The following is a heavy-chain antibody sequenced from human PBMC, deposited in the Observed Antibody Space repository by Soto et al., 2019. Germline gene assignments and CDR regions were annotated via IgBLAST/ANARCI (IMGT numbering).Heavy chain of an antibody. CDR3: ARNLLHLDY. D-gene: IGHD3-3*01. Sequence: GGSLRLSCTASGFTFSTYAMSWVRQAPGKGLEWVSAISDSGGRTYYADSVKGRFTISRGNSKNTLYLQMNSLRAEDTAIYYCARNLLHLDYWGQGTLVTVSS. V-gene: IGHV3-23*01. CDR1: GFTFSTYA. CDR2: ISDSGGRT. J-gene: IGHJ4*02.